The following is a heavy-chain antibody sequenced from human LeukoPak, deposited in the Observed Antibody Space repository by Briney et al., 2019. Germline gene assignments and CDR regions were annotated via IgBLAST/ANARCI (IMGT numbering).Heavy chain of an antibody. CDR2: ISADGGST. Sequence: GGSLRLACVAAGLNFDDSAMHWVRQAPGKGLEWVSLISADGGSTFSADSVKGRFSISRDNSKNSLYLQMNSLRSEDTAMYYCAKESGKFDYWGQGTLVAVSS. J-gene: IGHJ4*02. CDR1: GLNFDDSA. CDR3: AKESGKFDY. V-gene: IGHV3-43*02.